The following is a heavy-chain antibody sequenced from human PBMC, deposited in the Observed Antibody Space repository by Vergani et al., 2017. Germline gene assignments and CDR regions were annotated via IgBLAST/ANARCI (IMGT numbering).Heavy chain of an antibody. CDR1: GFTFSSYG. CDR2: ISYDGSNK. D-gene: IGHD3-22*01. V-gene: IGHV3-30*03. CDR3: GRVRYDDSSAYNH. J-gene: IGHJ4*02. Sequence: QVQLVESGGGVVQPGRSLRLSCAASGFTFSSYGMHWVRQAPGKGLEWVAVISYDGSNKYYADSVEGRFTISRDNAKNSLYLQMSSLRAEDTAIYYCGRVRYDDSSAYNHWGQGTLVTVSS.